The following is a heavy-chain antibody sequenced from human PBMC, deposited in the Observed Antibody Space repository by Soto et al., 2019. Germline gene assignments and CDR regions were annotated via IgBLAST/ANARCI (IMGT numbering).Heavy chain of an antibody. Sequence: GGSLRLSCAASGFTFSSYAMHWVRQAPGKGLEWVAVISYDGSNKYYADSVKGRFTISRDNSKNTLYLQMNSLRAEDTAVYYCARDIAVAGAYYFDYWGQGTLVTVSS. CDR3: ARDIAVAGAYYFDY. V-gene: IGHV3-30-3*01. D-gene: IGHD6-19*01. J-gene: IGHJ4*02. CDR1: GFTFSSYA. CDR2: ISYDGSNK.